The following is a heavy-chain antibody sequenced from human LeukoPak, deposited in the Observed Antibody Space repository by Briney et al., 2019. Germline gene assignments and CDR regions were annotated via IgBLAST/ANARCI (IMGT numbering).Heavy chain of an antibody. CDR3: ARGTPNVDYFQVDS. CDR2: IYISGST. J-gene: IGHJ4*02. CDR1: TAFTTYSY. V-gene: IGHV4-4*07. Sequence: SETLTLTCSVTTAFTTYSYGGCSRQPAGKGLEWIGRIYISGSTNYNPSLSSRVTISIDKSKNQFSLKMTSVTAADTAVYYCARGTPNVDYFQVDSWGQGTLVTVSS. D-gene: IGHD2/OR15-2a*01.